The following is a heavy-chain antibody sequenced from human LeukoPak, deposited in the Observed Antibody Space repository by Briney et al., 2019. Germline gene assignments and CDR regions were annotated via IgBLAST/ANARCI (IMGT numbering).Heavy chain of an antibody. Sequence: MPSETLSLTCSVSGGSISSYYWNWIRQPPGKGLEWIGYISYTGSTNYNPSLKSRLTISVDTSKNQFSLKLSSVTAADTAVYYCARLDPGRDAFDIWGQGTMVTVSS. J-gene: IGHJ3*02. CDR3: ARLDPGRDAFDI. CDR2: ISYTGST. CDR1: GGSISSYY. V-gene: IGHV4-59*12. D-gene: IGHD3-10*01.